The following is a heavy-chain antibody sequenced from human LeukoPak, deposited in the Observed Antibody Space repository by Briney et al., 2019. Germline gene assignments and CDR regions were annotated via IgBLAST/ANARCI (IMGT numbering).Heavy chain of an antibody. J-gene: IGHJ5*02. Sequence: SETLSLTCTVSGGSISSSSYYWGWIRRPPGKGLEWIGSIQHTGTTFYNPSLKSRVTISVDTSKNQFSLTLNSVTAADTAVYYCARAHFIYSITWFWFDPWGQGTLVTVSS. CDR2: IQHTGTT. V-gene: IGHV4-39*02. CDR3: ARAHFIYSITWFWFDP. D-gene: IGHD6-13*01. CDR1: GGSISSSSYY.